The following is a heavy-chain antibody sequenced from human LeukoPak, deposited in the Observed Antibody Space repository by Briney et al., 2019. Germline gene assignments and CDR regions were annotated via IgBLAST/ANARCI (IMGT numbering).Heavy chain of an antibody. CDR2: IKQDGSEQ. CDR3: ARVRFVTGTIGY. D-gene: IGHD1-7*01. V-gene: IGHV3-7*01. J-gene: IGHJ4*02. Sequence: PGGSLRLSCAASGFTFSSYWMSWVRQAPGKGLEGVADIKQDGSEQYYVDSVKGRFTISRDNSKNTLYLQMNSLRAEDTAVYYCARVRFVTGTIGYWGQGTLVTVSS. CDR1: GFTFSSYW.